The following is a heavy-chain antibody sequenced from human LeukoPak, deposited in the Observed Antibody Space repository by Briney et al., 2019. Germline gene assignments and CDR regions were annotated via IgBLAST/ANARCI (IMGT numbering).Heavy chain of an antibody. CDR1: GGSFSGYY. J-gene: IGHJ6*02. CDR3: AGRGYSGYDSVFFYGMDV. Sequence: KPSETLSLTCAVYGGSFSGYYWSWIRQPPGKGLEWIGEINHSGSTNYNPSLKSRVTISVDTSKNQFSLKLSSVTAADTAVYYCAGRGYSGYDSVFFYGMDVWGQGTTVTVSS. V-gene: IGHV4-34*01. CDR2: INHSGST. D-gene: IGHD5-12*01.